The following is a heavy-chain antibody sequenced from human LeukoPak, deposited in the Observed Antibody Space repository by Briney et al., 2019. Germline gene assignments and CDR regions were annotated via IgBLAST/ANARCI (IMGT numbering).Heavy chain of an antibody. D-gene: IGHD2-21*01. Sequence: SETLSLTCTVSGGSISSYYWSWIRQPAGKGLEWIGRTYTSGSINYNPSLKSRVTIAEDTSKNQFSLRLSSVTAADTAVYYCAREASATLDYWGQGTLVTVSS. J-gene: IGHJ4*02. CDR2: TYTSGSI. CDR1: GGSISSYY. CDR3: AREASATLDY. V-gene: IGHV4-4*07.